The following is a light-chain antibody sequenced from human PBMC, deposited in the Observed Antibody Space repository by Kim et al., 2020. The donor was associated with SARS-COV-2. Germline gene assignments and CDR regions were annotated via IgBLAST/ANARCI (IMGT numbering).Light chain of an antibody. V-gene: IGLV1-47*01. CDR1: TSNFGNNY. J-gene: IGLJ1*01. CDR3: AAWDDSLSGFYV. Sequence: QRVTISCSGSTSNFGNNYVYWYQQVPGTAPKLLIYRNNERPSGVPDRFSGSKSGSSASLAISGLRSEDEGDYYCAAWDDSLSGFYVFGPGTKVTVL. CDR2: RNN.